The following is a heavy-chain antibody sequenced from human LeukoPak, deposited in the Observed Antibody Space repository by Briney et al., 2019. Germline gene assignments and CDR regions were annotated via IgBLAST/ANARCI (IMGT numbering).Heavy chain of an antibody. Sequence: SETLSLTCTVSGGSISSYYWSWIRQPAGKGLGWIGRIYTSGSTKYNPSLKSRVTMSVDRSKNQFSLKLSSVTAADTAVYYCARLVVVPAAKSVGYYYMDVWGKGTTVTVSS. CDR2: IYTSGST. J-gene: IGHJ6*03. CDR3: ARLVVVPAAKSVGYYYMDV. V-gene: IGHV4-4*07. D-gene: IGHD2-2*01. CDR1: GGSISSYY.